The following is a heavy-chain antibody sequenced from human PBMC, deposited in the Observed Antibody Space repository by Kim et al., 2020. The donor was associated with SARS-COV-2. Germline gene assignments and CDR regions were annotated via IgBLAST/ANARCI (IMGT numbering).Heavy chain of an antibody. J-gene: IGHJ4*02. Sequence: GGSLRLSCAASGFTFSSYGMHWVRQAPGKGLEWVAVISYDGSNKYYADSVKGRFTISRDNSKNTLYLQMNSLRAEDTAVYYCAKGQYYDIVTGADYWGQGTLVPVSS. CDR2: ISYDGSNK. D-gene: IGHD3-9*01. CDR1: GFTFSSYG. CDR3: AKGQYYDIVTGADY. V-gene: IGHV3-30*18.